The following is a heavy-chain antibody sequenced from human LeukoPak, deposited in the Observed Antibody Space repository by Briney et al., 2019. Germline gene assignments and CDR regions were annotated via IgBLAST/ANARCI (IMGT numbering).Heavy chain of an antibody. CDR1: GGSISSYY. D-gene: IGHD6-13*01. CDR3: ARDGDTSSWYDY. CDR2: IYTSGST. J-gene: IGHJ4*02. V-gene: IGHV4-4*07. Sequence: TSETLSLTCTVSGGSISSYYWSWIRQPAGKGLEWIGRIYTSGSTNYNPSLKRRVTMSVDTSKKQFSLKLSSVTAADTAVYYCARDGDTSSWYDYWGQGTLVTVSS.